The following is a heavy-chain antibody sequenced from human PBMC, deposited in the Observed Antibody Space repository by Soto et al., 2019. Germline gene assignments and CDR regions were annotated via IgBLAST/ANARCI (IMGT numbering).Heavy chain of an antibody. Sequence: ASVKVSCKASGYTFTSYGISWVRQAPGQGLEWMGWISAYNGNTNYAQKLQGRVTMTTDTSTSTAYMELRSLRSDDTAVYYCASRRPLMRLAPNNEYYYYYYMDVWGKGTTVTVSS. CDR2: ISAYNGNT. CDR3: ASRRPLMRLAPNNEYYYYYYMDV. CDR1: GYTFTSYG. V-gene: IGHV1-18*01. J-gene: IGHJ6*03. D-gene: IGHD3-16*01.